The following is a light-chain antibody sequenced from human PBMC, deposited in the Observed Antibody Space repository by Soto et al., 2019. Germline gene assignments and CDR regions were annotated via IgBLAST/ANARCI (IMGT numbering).Light chain of an antibody. CDR2: DAS. J-gene: IGKJ5*01. CDR1: QSVSSY. CDR3: QQRGTWPRIT. Sequence: EIVLTQSPANLSLSPGERATLSCRASQSVSSYLAWYQHKSGQAPRLLIYDASNRATGIPARFSGSGSGTDFTLTISSLEPEDFAVYYCQQRGTWPRITFGQGTRLEIK. V-gene: IGKV3-11*01.